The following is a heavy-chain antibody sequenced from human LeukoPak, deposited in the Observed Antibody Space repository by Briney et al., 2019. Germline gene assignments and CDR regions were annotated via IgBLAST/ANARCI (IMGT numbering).Heavy chain of an antibody. CDR2: IYTSGST. J-gene: IGHJ6*03. Sequence: SETLSLTCTVSGGSISSYYWSWIRQPAGKGLEWIGRIYTSGSTNYNPSLKSRVTMSVDTSKNQFSLELSSVTAADTAVYYCARGSGPLLWFGEPNGDKDYMDVWGKGTTVTVSS. D-gene: IGHD3-10*01. CDR1: GGSISSYY. V-gene: IGHV4-4*07. CDR3: ARGSGPLLWFGEPNGDKDYMDV.